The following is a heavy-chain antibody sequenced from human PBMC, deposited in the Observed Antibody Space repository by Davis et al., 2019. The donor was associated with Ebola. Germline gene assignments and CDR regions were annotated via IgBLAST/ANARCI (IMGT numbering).Heavy chain of an antibody. V-gene: IGHV4-34*01. J-gene: IGHJ4*02. Sequence: MPSETLSLTCGVFGGSFSGYYWTWIRQSPGKGLEWLGEINEGGYTNYNPSLKSRVTISIDTSKNQFSLKLTSVTAADTAVYYCARGNDDYLSLDYWGQGTLVTVSS. CDR1: GGSFSGYY. CDR3: ARGNDDYLSLDY. CDR2: INEGGYT. D-gene: IGHD4-17*01.